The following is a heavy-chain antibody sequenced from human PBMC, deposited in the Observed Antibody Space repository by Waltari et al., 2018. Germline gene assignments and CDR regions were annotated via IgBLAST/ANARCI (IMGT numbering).Heavy chain of an antibody. D-gene: IGHD3-22*01. V-gene: IGHV4-34*01. CDR2: INHSGST. J-gene: IGHJ5*02. CDR1: GGSFSGYY. CDR3: ARGRRYYDRGWFDP. Sequence: QVQLQQWGAGLLKPSETLSLTCAVYGGSFSGYYWSWIRQPPGKGLEWSGEINHSGSTNYNPSLKSRVTISVDTSKNQFSLKLSSVTAADTAVYYCARGRRYYDRGWFDPWGQGTLVTVSS.